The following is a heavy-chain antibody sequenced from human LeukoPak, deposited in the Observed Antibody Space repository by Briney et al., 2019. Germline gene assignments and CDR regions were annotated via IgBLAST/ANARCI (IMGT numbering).Heavy chain of an antibody. V-gene: IGHV3-9*01. J-gene: IGHJ6*02. CDR2: ISWNSGSI. Sequence: PGRSLRLSCAASGFTFDDYAMHWVRQAPGKGLEWVSGISWNSGSIGYADPVKGRFTISRDNAKNSLYLQMNSLRAEDTALYYCAKVDSGYYYYGMDVWGQGTTVTVSS. D-gene: IGHD6-25*01. CDR1: GFTFDDYA. CDR3: AKVDSGYYYYGMDV.